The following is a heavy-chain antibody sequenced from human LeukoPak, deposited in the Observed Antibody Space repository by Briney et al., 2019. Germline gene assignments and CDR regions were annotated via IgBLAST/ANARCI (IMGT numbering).Heavy chain of an antibody. CDR1: GFAFSSYW. J-gene: IGHJ4*02. CDR2: TRQDGTDK. V-gene: IGHV3-7*01. CDR3: ARDQLSIAAASVDY. Sequence: GGSLRLSCAASGFAFSSYWMSWVRQAPGKGLEWVANTRQDGTDKQYVDSVKGRFTISRDNAKNSLYLQMNSLRAEDTAVYYCARDQLSIAAASVDYWGQGTLVTVSS. D-gene: IGHD6-13*01.